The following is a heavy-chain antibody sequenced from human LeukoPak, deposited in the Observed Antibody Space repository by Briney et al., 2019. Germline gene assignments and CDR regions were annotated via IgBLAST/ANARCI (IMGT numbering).Heavy chain of an antibody. D-gene: IGHD3-16*02. CDR1: GFTFSSYW. CDR2: INSDGSST. Sequence: GGSLRLSCAASGFTFSSYWMHWVRHAPGKGLVWVSLINSDGSSTNYADYVRGRFTISRDNATNTLYLQMNSPRAEDTSVYYCATLTERENYHYTLNLWGQGRLVSVS. V-gene: IGHV3-74*01. J-gene: IGHJ4*02. CDR3: ATLTERENYHYTLNL.